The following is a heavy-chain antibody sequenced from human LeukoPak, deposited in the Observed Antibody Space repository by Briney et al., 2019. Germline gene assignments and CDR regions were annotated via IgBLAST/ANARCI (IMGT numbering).Heavy chain of an antibody. CDR2: INHSGST. J-gene: IGHJ4*02. D-gene: IGHD4-17*01. Sequence: SETLSLTCAVYGGSFSGYYWSWIRQPPGKGLEWIGEINHSGSTNYNPSLKSRVTISVDTSKNQFSLKLSSVTAADTAVYCCARGTMTTVTYYFDYWGQGTLVTVSS. V-gene: IGHV4-34*01. CDR1: GGSFSGYY. CDR3: ARGTMTTVTYYFDY.